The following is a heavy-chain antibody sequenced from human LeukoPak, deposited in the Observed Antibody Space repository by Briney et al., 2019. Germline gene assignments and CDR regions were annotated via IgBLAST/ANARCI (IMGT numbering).Heavy chain of an antibody. CDR1: GFTFSSYA. V-gene: IGHV3-23*01. J-gene: IGHJ4*02. D-gene: IGHD2-15*01. Sequence: PGGSLRLSCAASGFTFSSYAMSWVRQPPGKGLEWVSAISGSGVSTCYADSVKGRFTISRDNSRNTLYLQMNSLRAEDTAVYYCVKSPLNLGYCSGGSCHYFDYWGQGTLVTVSS. CDR2: ISGSGVST. CDR3: VKSPLNLGYCSGGSCHYFDY.